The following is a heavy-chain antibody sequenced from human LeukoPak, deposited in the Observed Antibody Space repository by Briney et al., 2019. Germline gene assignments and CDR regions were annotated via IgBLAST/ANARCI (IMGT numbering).Heavy chain of an antibody. CDR2: IYHSGST. D-gene: IGHD4-17*01. CDR1: GVSISSGGYS. J-gene: IGHJ4*02. Sequence: SETLSLTCAVSGVSISSGGYSWGWIRQPPGKGLEWIVYIYHSGSTYYNPSLKSQVTISVDRSKNQFSLKLSSVTAADTAVYYCARGTTVTVDYWGQGTLVTVSS. V-gene: IGHV4-30-2*01. CDR3: ARGTTVTVDY.